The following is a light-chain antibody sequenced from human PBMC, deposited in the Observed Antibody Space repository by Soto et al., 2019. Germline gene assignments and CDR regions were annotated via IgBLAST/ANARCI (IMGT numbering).Light chain of an antibody. V-gene: IGKV1-5*03. CDR3: QQYNSYPYT. J-gene: IGKJ2*01. CDR2: QAS. CDR1: QSINSW. Sequence: DIQMTQSPSTLSASVGDRVTITCRASQSINSWLALYQQKPGKAPKLLIYQASSLESGVASKFSGSGSGTEFTRTISSLQPDDFATYYCQQYNSYPYTFGQGTKLEI.